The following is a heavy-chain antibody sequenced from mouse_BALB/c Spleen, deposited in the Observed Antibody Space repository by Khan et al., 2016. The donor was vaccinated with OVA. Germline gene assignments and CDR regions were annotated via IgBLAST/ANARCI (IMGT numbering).Heavy chain of an antibody. V-gene: IGHV5-17*02. J-gene: IGHJ1*01. Sequence: EVELVESGGGLVQPGGSRKLSCAASGFTFSSFGMHWVRQVPEKGLEWVAYISSGSSTIYYADTVKGRFTISRDNPKNTLILHMTSLRSEDTAMYCCARSKITTRYFDGWGAGTKVTVAS. CDR2: ISSGSSTI. D-gene: IGHD2-4*01. CDR3: ARSKITTRYFDG. CDR1: GFTFSSFG.